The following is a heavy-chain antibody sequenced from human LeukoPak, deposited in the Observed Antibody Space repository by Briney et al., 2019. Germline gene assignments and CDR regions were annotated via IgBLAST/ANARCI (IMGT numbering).Heavy chain of an antibody. D-gene: IGHD5-24*01. J-gene: IGHJ4*02. CDR2: IYPGDSDT. CDR1: GYSFTSYW. Sequence: GESLKISCKGSGYSFTSYWIGWVRQMPGKGLEWMGIIYPGDSDTRYRPSFQGQVTISADKSISTAYLHWSSLKASDTPMYYCARQWWAGYNEKYYFDSWGQGTLVTVSS. V-gene: IGHV5-51*01. CDR3: ARQWWAGYNEKYYFDS.